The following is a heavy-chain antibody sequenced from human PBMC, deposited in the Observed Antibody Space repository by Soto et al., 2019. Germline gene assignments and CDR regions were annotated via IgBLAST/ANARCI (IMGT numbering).Heavy chain of an antibody. Sequence: QVQLVQSGAEVRKPGASVKVSCKASGYPYTNSYMHWVRQAPGQGLEWMGWIHPNTGGTNYAQKFHGRVPMTRDTSVSTVYMELNRLTSDDTAIYFSASYFRTRGWFRQAGNSXMDVWGQGTTVTVS. V-gene: IGHV1-2*02. CDR3: ASYFRTRGWFRQAGNSXMDV. CDR1: GYPYTNSY. J-gene: IGHJ6*02. CDR2: IHPNTGGT. D-gene: IGHD6-19*01.